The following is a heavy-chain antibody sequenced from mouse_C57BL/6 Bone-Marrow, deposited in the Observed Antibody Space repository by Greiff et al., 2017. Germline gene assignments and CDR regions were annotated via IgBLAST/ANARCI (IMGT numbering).Heavy chain of an antibody. CDR1: GYTFTDYA. CDR2: ISTYYGDA. J-gene: IGHJ2*01. CDR3: ASSVAYYDYGNHYFDY. Sequence: QVQLKQSGPELVRPGVSVKISCKGSGYTFTDYAMHWVKQSHAKSLEWIGVISTYYGDASYNQKFKDKATMTVDKSSSTAYMELARLTSEDSAVYYCASSVAYYDYGNHYFDYWGQGTTLTVSS. V-gene: IGHV1-67*01. D-gene: IGHD2-4*01.